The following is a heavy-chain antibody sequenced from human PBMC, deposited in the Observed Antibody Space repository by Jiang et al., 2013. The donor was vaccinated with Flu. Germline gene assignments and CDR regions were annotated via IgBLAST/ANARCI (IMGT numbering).Heavy chain of an antibody. D-gene: IGHD3-10*01. J-gene: IGHJ4*02. CDR2: TYYRSKWYN. Sequence: QTLSLTCAISGDSVSSNSAAWSWIRQSPSRGLEWLGRTYYRSKWYNDYAVSVKSRITINPDTSKNQFSLQLNSVTPEDTAVYYCARDREYYGSGSYYNEGGGGWYFDYWGQGTLVTVSS. V-gene: IGHV6-1*01. CDR3: ARDREYYGSGSYYNEGGGGWYFDY. CDR1: GDSVSSNSAA.